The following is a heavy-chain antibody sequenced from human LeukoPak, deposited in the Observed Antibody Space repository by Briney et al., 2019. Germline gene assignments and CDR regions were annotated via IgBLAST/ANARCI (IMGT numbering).Heavy chain of an antibody. CDR2: ISSSSSYI. J-gene: IGHJ6*02. CDR3: ARDEDNNGVDDFWSSYTPYYYYGMDV. D-gene: IGHD3-3*01. V-gene: IGHV3-21*01. Sequence: GGSLRLSCAASGFTFSSYSMNWVRQAPGKGLEWVSSISSSSSYIYYADSVKGRFTISRDNAKNSLYLQMNSLRAEDTAVYYCARDEDNNGVDDFWSSYTPYYYYGMDVWGQGTTVTVSS. CDR1: GFTFSSYS.